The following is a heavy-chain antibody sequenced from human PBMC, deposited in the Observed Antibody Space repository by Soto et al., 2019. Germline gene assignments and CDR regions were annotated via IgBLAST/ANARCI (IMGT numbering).Heavy chain of an antibody. Sequence: SVKVSCKASGGTFSSYAISWVRQAPGQGLEWMGGIIPIFGTANYAQKFQGRVTITADESTSTAYMELSSLRSEDTAVYYCARTTRGGRITIFGVVTHDAFDIWGQGTMVTVSS. J-gene: IGHJ3*02. CDR1: GGTFSSYA. CDR3: ARTTRGGRITIFGVVTHDAFDI. V-gene: IGHV1-69*13. D-gene: IGHD3-3*01. CDR2: IIPIFGTA.